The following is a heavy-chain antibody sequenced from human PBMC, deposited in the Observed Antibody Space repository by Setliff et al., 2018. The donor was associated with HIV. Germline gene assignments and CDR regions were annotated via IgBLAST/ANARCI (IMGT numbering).Heavy chain of an antibody. J-gene: IGHJ5*02. D-gene: IGHD3-10*01. V-gene: IGHV3-21*06. CDR1: GFTLSSNH. CDR3: ARDNVIMLARDRFDP. CDR2: IYGGGSYT. Sequence: GGSLRLSCAASGFTLSSNHMTWVRQAPGKGLELVSAIYGGGSYTYYADSVKGRFTISRDNVKSTLYLQMSGLRVDDTAVYYCARDNVIMLARDRFDPWGQGTLVTVSS.